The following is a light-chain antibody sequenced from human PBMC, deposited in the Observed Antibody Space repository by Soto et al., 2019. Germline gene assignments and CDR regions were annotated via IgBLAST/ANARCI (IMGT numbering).Light chain of an antibody. CDR1: NIGSKS. J-gene: IGLJ2*01. CDR3: QVWDSSSDRDVL. V-gene: IGLV3-21*04. CDR2: YDS. Sequence: SYELTKPPSVSVAPGKTARITCGGNNIGSKSVHWYQQKPGQAPVLVIYYDSDRPSGIPERFSGSNSGNTATLTISRVEAGDEADYYCQVWDSSSDRDVLFGGGTKLTVL.